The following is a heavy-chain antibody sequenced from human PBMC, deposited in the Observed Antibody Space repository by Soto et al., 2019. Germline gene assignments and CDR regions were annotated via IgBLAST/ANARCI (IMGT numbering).Heavy chain of an antibody. J-gene: IGHJ4*02. CDR3: ALRGDYYDSSGYRLKDY. Sequence: ASVKVSCKASGYTFTSYGISWVRQAPGQGLEWMGWISAYNGNTNYAQKLQGRVTMTTDTSTSTAYMELRSLRSDDTAGYYCALRGDYYDSSGYRLKDYWGQGTLVTVSS. CDR1: GYTFTSYG. V-gene: IGHV1-18*01. D-gene: IGHD3-22*01. CDR2: ISAYNGNT.